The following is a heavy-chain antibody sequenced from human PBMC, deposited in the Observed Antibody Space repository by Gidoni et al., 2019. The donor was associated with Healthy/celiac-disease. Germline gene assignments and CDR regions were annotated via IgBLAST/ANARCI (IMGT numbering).Heavy chain of an antibody. D-gene: IGHD4-17*01. J-gene: IGHJ6*02. V-gene: IGHV3-66*01. CDR2: IDSGGSP. Sequence: EVQLVESGGGLVQPGGSVRRCGADSGVTASSNARSGVRQAPGQGLEWVSVIDSGGSPYYADSMKCRFPISRDNSKHTLYLQMNSLRAEDIAVYYCAREEHPTVTNPSVYYYYDGMDVWGQGTTVTVSS. CDR3: AREEHPTVTNPSVYYYYDGMDV. CDR1: GVTASSNA.